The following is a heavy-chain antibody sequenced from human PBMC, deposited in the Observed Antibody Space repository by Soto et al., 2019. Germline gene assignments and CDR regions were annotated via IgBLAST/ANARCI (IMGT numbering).Heavy chain of an antibody. Sequence: ASAKVSCKASGYTFTSYAMHWVRQAPGEGLEWMGIISPPGGRTSYAQKFQGRATMARDTSTSTVYMEVSSLRSEDTAVYYCATRDPGHYWAQGTMVTVSS. CDR1: GYTFTSYA. CDR3: ATRDPGHY. V-gene: IGHV1-46*01. CDR2: ISPPGGRT. J-gene: IGHJ4*02.